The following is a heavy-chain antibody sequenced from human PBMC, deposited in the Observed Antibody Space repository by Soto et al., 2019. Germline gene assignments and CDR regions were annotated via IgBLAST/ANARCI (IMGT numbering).Heavy chain of an antibody. J-gene: IGHJ6*02. Sequence: EVQLLESGGGLVQPGGSLRLSCEASGGMFSSYVMNWFRQAPGQGLEWGSGISGNGGSTKYADSVHGRFPIYRDSSRNTLYLQMHGLRPDDTGVYYCAKDKPPITLVGAVMDFAYHYAMDVCGHGTTVTVSS. V-gene: IGHV3-23*01. CDR1: GGMFSSYV. CDR2: ISGNGGST. D-gene: IGHD3-10*01. CDR3: AKDKPPITLVGAVMDFAYHYAMDV.